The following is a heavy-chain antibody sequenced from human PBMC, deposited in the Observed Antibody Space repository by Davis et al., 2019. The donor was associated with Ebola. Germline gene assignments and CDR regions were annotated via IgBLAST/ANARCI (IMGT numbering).Heavy chain of an antibody. CDR2: ISISGGTT. D-gene: IGHD1-26*01. V-gene: IGHV3-23*01. CDR3: ARDFDSWSYC. Sequence: GESLKISCAASGFTFSTYAMSWVRQAPGKGLDWVSVISISGGTTYYADSVKGRFTISRDNSMNTLYLQMNSLRAEDTAVYYCARDFDSWSYCWGQGTLVTVSS. J-gene: IGHJ4*02. CDR1: GFTFSTYA.